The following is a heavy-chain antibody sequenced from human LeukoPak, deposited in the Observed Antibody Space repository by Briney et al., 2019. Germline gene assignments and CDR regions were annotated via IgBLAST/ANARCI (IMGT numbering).Heavy chain of an antibody. CDR2: IYYSGST. D-gene: IGHD6-13*01. V-gene: IGHV4-59*01. Sequence: PSENLSLNCTVSGGSISSYYWSWIRQPPGKGLEWIGYIYYSGSTNYNPSLKSRVTISVDTSKNQFSLKLSSVTAADTAVYYCARDHSSSWFMYGMDVWGKGTTVTVSS. CDR3: ARDHSSSWFMYGMDV. CDR1: GGSISSYY. J-gene: IGHJ6*04.